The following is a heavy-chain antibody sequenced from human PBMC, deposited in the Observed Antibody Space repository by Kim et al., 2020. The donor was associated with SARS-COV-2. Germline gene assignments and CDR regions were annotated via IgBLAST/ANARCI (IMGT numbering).Heavy chain of an antibody. CDR3: ARRPQRRTIFGVVTGPGRSGYFDY. CDR1: GGSFSGYY. Sequence: SETLSLTCAVYGGSFSGYYWSWIRQPPGKGLEWIGEINHSGSTNYNPSLKSRVTISVDTSKNQFSLKLSSVTAADTAVYYCARRPQRRTIFGVVTGPGRSGYFDYWGQGSLVTVSS. CDR2: INHSGST. D-gene: IGHD3-3*01. J-gene: IGHJ4*02. V-gene: IGHV4-34*01.